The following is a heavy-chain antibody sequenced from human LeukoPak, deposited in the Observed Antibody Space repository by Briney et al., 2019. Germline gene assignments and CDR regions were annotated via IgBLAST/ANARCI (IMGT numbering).Heavy chain of an antibody. CDR3: ARDRNSGSYYRPPHDAFDI. Sequence: TSGGSLRLSCAASGFTFSSYSMNWVRQAPGKGLEWVSSISSSSSYIYYADSVKGRFTISRDNAKNSLYLQMNSLRAEDTAVYYCARDRNSGSYYRPPHDAFDIWGQGTMVTVSS. D-gene: IGHD1-26*01. CDR1: GFTFSSYS. J-gene: IGHJ3*02. V-gene: IGHV3-21*01. CDR2: ISSSSSYI.